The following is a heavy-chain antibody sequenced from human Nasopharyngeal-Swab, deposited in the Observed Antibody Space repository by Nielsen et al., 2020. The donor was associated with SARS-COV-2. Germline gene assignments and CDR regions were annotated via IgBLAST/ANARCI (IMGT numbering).Heavy chain of an antibody. CDR2: INTNTGNP. CDR1: GYNFNTYT. Sequence: ASVKVSCRASGYNFNTYTMTWVRQAPGQGPEWMGWINTNTGNPTYTQGFTGRFVFPLDTSVNTAYLQISSLKPEDTVVYYCATRYHWGQGTLVTVSS. CDR3: ATRYH. J-gene: IGHJ5*02. V-gene: IGHV7-4-1*02.